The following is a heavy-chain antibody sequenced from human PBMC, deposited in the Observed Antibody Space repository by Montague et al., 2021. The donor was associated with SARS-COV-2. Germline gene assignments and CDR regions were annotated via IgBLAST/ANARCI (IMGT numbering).Heavy chain of an antibody. Sequence: SLRLSCAASGFNFSSYAMSWVRQAPGKGLEWISGISGSGIITYYADSVKGRFTISRDNSKYTLYLQMNSLRAEDTAVYYCAKDLWIRSYTDYWGQGTLVTVSS. CDR3: AKDLWIRSYTDY. D-gene: IGHD1-26*01. J-gene: IGHJ4*02. CDR2: ISGSGIIT. V-gene: IGHV3-23*01. CDR1: GFNFSSYA.